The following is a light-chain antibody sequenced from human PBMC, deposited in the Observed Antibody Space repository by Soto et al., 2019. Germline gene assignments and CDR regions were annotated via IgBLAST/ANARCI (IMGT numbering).Light chain of an antibody. J-gene: IGLJ1*01. Sequence: QSVLTQPASVSGSLGQSITTSCTGTSSDVGAYNSVSWYQQHPGKAPKLIIFEVFNRPSGASTRFSGSKSGNTASLTISGLQADDEADYYCSSYTDSSTYVFGTGTKVTVL. CDR3: SSYTDSSTYV. CDR2: EVF. CDR1: SSDVGAYNS. V-gene: IGLV2-14*01.